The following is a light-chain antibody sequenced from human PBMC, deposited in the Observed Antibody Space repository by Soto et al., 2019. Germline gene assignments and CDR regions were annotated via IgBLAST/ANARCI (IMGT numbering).Light chain of an antibody. CDR2: AAS. V-gene: IGKV1-39*01. J-gene: IGKJ5*01. Sequence: QVNQSPSSVSASVGDRVTITCRTSQSISGYLNWYRHKPGKAPTLLIYAASTLQSGVPSRFSGSGSGTDFTLTISNLQPEDFATYYCQQSYSTLPIPFGQGTRLEIK. CDR1: QSISGY. CDR3: QQSYSTLPIP.